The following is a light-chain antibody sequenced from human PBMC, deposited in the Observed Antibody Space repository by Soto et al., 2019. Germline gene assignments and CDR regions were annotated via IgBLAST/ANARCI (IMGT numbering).Light chain of an antibody. CDR1: KLGDKY. Sequence: SSELTQPPSVSVSPGQTASITCSGDKLGDKYACWYQQKPGQSPVLVIYQDSNRPSGIPERFSGSNSGNTATLTISGTQAMDEADYYCQAWDSSTPVVFGGGTKLTVL. J-gene: IGLJ2*01. CDR2: QDS. CDR3: QAWDSSTPVV. V-gene: IGLV3-1*01.